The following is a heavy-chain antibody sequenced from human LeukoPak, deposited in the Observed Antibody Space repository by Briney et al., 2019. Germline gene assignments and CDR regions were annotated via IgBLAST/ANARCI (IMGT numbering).Heavy chain of an antibody. V-gene: IGHV4-59*08. J-gene: IGHJ4*02. CDR3: ARFRDGYNAYYFDY. CDR1: GGSISSYY. Sequence: PSETLSLTCTVSGGSISSYYWSWIRQPPGKGLEWIGYIYYSGRTNYNPSLKSRVTISVDTSKNQFSLKLSSVTAADTAVYYCARFRDGYNAYYFDYWGQGTLVTVSS. D-gene: IGHD5-24*01. CDR2: IYYSGRT.